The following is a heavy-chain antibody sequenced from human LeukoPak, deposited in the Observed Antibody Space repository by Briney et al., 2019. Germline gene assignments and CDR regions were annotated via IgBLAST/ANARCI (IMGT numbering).Heavy chain of an antibody. Sequence: GGSLRLSWAASGFSFSSYGMHWVRQAPGKGLEWGAFIRYDGSNKYYADSVKGRFTISRDNSKNTLYLQMNSLRAEDTAVYYCAKGTYYYDSSGEFDYWGQGTLVTVSS. V-gene: IGHV3-30*02. CDR3: AKGTYYYDSSGEFDY. CDR1: GFSFSSYG. D-gene: IGHD3-22*01. CDR2: IRYDGSNK. J-gene: IGHJ4*02.